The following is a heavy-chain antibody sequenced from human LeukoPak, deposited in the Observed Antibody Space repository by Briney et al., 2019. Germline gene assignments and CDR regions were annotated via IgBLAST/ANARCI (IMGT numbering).Heavy chain of an antibody. CDR2: IYYSGST. D-gene: IGHD3-22*01. V-gene: IGHV4-59*01. J-gene: IGHJ3*02. Sequence: PSETLSLTCTVYGGSISSYYWSWLRQPPGKGREWIGYIYYSGSTNYNHSLKSRFTISVDTSKTHFSLKLSSVSAADTAVYYCARVYYYDSSGYYRDAFDIWGQGTMVTVSS. CDR3: ARVYYYDSSGYYRDAFDI. CDR1: GGSISSYY.